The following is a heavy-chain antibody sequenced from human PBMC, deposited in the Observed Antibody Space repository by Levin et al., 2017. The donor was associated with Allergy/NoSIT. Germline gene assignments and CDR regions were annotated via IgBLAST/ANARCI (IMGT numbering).Heavy chain of an antibody. J-gene: IGHJ6*02. V-gene: IGHV3-13*04. CDR1: GFTFSSYD. CDR3: ARVPFTVTRDRVYYYGMDV. CDR2: IGTAGDT. Sequence: PGGSLRLSCAASGFTFSSYDMHWVRQATGKRLEWVSAIGTAGDTHYVDSVKGRFTISRENAKNSLYLQMNSLRDGDTAVYYCARVPFTVTRDRVYYYGMDVWGQGTTVTVSS. D-gene: IGHD4-17*01.